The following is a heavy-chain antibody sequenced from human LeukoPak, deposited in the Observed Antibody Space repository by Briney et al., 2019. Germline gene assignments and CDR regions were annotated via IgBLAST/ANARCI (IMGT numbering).Heavy chain of an antibody. CDR3: ARVFEVYSGYEFDY. CDR1: GGSISSYY. CDR2: IYYSGST. J-gene: IGHJ4*02. Sequence: SGTQSLTCAVSGGSISSYYWSWIRQPPGKGLEWIGYIYYSGSTNYNPSLKSRVTISVDTSKNQFSLKLSSVTAADTAVYYYARVFEVYSGYEFDYWGQGTLVTVSS. V-gene: IGHV4-59*01. D-gene: IGHD5-12*01.